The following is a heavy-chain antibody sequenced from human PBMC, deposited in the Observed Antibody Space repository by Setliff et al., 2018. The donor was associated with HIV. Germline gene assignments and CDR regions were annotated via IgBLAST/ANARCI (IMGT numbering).Heavy chain of an antibody. CDR3: AAKKSGDYPFN. Sequence: PSETLSLTCAVSGYSISSGYYWGWIRQPPGKGLEWIGYIYDSGSPKYNPSLKSRVTISLDTSKNQFSLKVGSVTAADTAVNYCAAKKSGDYPFNWGQGTLVTVSS. CDR1: GYSISSGYY. V-gene: IGHV4-38-2*01. CDR2: IYDSGSP. D-gene: IGHD4-17*01. J-gene: IGHJ4*02.